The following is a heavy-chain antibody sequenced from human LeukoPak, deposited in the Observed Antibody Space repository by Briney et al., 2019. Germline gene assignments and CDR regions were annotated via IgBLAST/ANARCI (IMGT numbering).Heavy chain of an antibody. CDR1: GGSISSSSYY. CDR3: ASTTVTTEALDY. CDR2: IYYSGST. D-gene: IGHD4-17*01. J-gene: IGHJ4*02. Sequence: SETLSLTCTVSGGSISSSSYYWGWIRQPPGKGLEWIGSIYYSGSTYYNPSLKSRVTISVDTSKNQFSLKLSSVTAADTAVYYCASTTVTTEALDYWGQGTLVTVSS. V-gene: IGHV4-39*07.